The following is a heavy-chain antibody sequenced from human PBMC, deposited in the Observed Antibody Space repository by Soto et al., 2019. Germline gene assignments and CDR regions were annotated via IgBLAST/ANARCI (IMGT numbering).Heavy chain of an antibody. CDR3: AALWFGELAFNY. CDR2: VYHNGIM. CDR1: GYSISSGYY. V-gene: IGHV4-38-2*02. D-gene: IGHD3-10*01. Sequence: SETLSLTCIVSGYSISSGYYLGWVRQAPGKGLEWLGSVYHNGIMFHNPSFQSRVTISVDTSKNQFSLNLRSVTAADTAVYYCAALWFGELAFNYWGHGILVTVSS. J-gene: IGHJ4*01.